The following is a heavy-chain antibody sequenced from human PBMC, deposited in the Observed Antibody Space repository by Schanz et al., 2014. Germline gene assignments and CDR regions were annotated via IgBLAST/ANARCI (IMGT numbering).Heavy chain of an antibody. CDR2: ISSTSTYL. CDR3: ARGTPFLCDY. V-gene: IGHV3-21*02. CDR1: GFTFSSYS. J-gene: IGHJ4*02. Sequence: EVRLVESGGGLVKPGGSLRLSCAASGFTFSSYSMSWVRQAPGKGLEWVSSISSTSTYLYYADSVKGRFTISRDSARNSLYLQMSSLRAEDTAVYYCARGTPFLCDYWGQGTRVTVS. D-gene: IGHD3-16*01.